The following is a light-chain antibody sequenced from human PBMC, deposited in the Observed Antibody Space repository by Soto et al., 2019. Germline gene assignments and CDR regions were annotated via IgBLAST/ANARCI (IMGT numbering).Light chain of an antibody. V-gene: IGLV2-14*01. CDR1: SSDVGGYNY. J-gene: IGLJ2*01. CDR2: DVS. Sequence: SALTQPASVSGSPGQSITISCTGTSSDVGGYNYVSWYQQHPGKAPKLMIYDVSNRPSGVSNRFSGSKSGNTASLTISGLQAEDEADYYCSSYTTSGRLVFGGGTKVTVL. CDR3: SSYTTSGRLV.